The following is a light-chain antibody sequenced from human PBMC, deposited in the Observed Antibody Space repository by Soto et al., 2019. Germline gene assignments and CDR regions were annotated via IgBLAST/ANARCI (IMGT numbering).Light chain of an antibody. J-gene: IGKJ1*01. CDR3: QQYNNWPPMA. V-gene: IGKV3-15*01. Sequence: EIVMTQSPATLSVSPGERATLSCRASQSVSSNLAWYQQKPGQAPRLLIYGASTRATGIPARFSGSGSGTEFXLTISSLQSEDFAVYYCQQYNNWPPMAFGQGTKVEIK. CDR2: GAS. CDR1: QSVSSN.